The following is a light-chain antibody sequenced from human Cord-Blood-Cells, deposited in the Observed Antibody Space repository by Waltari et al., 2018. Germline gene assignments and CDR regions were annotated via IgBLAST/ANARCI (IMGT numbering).Light chain of an antibody. V-gene: IGLV2-14*01. CDR1: SSDVGGYNY. CDR3: SSYTRSSTWV. J-gene: IGLJ3*02. CDR2: AVS. Sequence: QSALTQPASVSGSPGQSITISCTGTSSDVGGYNYVSWYQQHPGKAPKLMIYAVSKRPAGVSSRFSGSKSGNTASLTISGLQAEDEADYYCSSYTRSSTWVFGGGTKLTVL.